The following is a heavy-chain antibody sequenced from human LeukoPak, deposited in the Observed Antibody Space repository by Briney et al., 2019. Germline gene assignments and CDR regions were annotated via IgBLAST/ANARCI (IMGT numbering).Heavy chain of an antibody. CDR3: ARGGTTVTPGLLWFDP. Sequence: PSETLSLTCTVSGGSIRHYYWSWIRQPPGKGLEWIGYIYYGGSTKYNPSLKSRVTISVDTSKNQFSLKLSSVTAADTAVYYCARGGTTVTPGLLWFDPWGQGTLVTVSS. V-gene: IGHV4-59*01. D-gene: IGHD4-17*01. CDR2: IYYGGST. J-gene: IGHJ5*02. CDR1: GGSIRHYY.